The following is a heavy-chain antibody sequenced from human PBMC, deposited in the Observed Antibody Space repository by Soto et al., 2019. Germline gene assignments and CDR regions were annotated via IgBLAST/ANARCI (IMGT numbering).Heavy chain of an antibody. D-gene: IGHD5-12*01. CDR3: AHSTRRDGYNEYDY. J-gene: IGHJ4*02. V-gene: IGHV2-5*02. CDR1: GFSLNTGGLG. Sequence: SGPTLVNPTQTLTLTCSVSGFSLNTGGLGVGWIRQPPGKALEWLALIYWDDDKRYSPSLKSRLTITKDTSKNQVVLTMTNMDPVDTATYYCAHSTRRDGYNEYDYWGQGTLVTV. CDR2: IYWDDDK.